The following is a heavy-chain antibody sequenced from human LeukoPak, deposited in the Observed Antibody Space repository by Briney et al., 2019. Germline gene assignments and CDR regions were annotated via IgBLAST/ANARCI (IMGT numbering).Heavy chain of an antibody. J-gene: IGHJ3*02. D-gene: IGHD3-10*01. V-gene: IGHV3-7*04. CDR2: IKQDGSEK. Sequence: GRSLRLSCAASGFTFSSFWMNWVRQAPGKGLEWVANIKQDGSEKYFVDSVKGRFTISRDNAKNSLYLQMNSLRVEDTAVYYCARDGDRSRGDTFDIWGQGTMVTVSS. CDR3: ARDGDRSRGDTFDI. CDR1: GFTFSSFW.